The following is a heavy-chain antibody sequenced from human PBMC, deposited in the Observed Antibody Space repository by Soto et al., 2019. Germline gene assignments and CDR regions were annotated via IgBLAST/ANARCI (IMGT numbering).Heavy chain of an antibody. V-gene: IGHV1-3*01. D-gene: IGHD3-22*01. CDR2: INAGNRNT. CDR1: GYTFTSYG. CDR3: ARDPNDSSAYYHHYYYGMDV. J-gene: IGHJ6*02. Sequence: QIQLMQSGAEVKKPGASVKVSCKASGYTFTSYGIHWVRQAPGQRLEWTGWINAGNRNTKYSEKFQGRGTITRDTSASTAYLELSSLRSEDTAVYYCARDPNDSSAYYHHYYYGMDVWGQGTTVTVSS.